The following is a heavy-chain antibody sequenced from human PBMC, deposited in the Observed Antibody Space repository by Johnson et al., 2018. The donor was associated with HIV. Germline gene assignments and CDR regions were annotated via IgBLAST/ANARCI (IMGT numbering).Heavy chain of an antibody. J-gene: IGHJ3*02. Sequence: EVQLVESGGGLVKPGGSLRLSCAASGFTFSSYWMHWVRQAPGKGLEWVSYISSSGSTIYYADSVKGRFTISRDNSKNTLYLQMNNLRAEDTAVYYCAKDAGWSIVGATDGRDAFDIWGQGAMVTVSS. D-gene: IGHD1-26*01. CDR1: GFTFSSYW. V-gene: IGHV3-48*01. CDR3: AKDAGWSIVGATDGRDAFDI. CDR2: ISSSGSTI.